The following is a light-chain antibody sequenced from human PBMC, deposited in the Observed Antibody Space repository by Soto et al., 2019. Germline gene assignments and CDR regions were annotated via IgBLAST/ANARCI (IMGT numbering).Light chain of an antibody. CDR2: GAS. Sequence: EIVMPQSPATLSVSPGESVTLSCRASQSVSRSLAWYQQKPGQAPRLLIYGASTRATGIPARFSGSGSGTEFTLTISRLQSEDFAVYYCQQYNNWPPFTFGTGTKGDIK. V-gene: IGKV3-15*01. CDR3: QQYNNWPPFT. J-gene: IGKJ3*01. CDR1: QSVSRS.